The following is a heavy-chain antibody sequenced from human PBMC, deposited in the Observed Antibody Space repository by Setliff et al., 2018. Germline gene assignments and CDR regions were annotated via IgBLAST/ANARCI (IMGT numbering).Heavy chain of an antibody. V-gene: IGHV4-34*11. J-gene: IGHJ2*01. CDR2: IYYSGTT. CDR3: ARTSTGRYFDL. D-gene: IGHD2-2*01. Sequence: SETLSLTCTAYGGTFSDYYWTWIRQPPGRGLEWIANIYYSGTTHYSPSFQSRVTMSVDTSKNQFSLNLSSVTAADTALYYCARTSTGRYFDLWGRGALVTVSS. CDR1: GGTFSDYY.